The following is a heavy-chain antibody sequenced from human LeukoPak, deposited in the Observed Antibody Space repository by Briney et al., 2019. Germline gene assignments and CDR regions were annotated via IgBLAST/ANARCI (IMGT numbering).Heavy chain of an antibody. CDR2: INPDTGDP. J-gene: IGHJ4*02. CDR3: VTGDYFDY. V-gene: IGHV1-2*04. Sequence: ASVKVSCKASGYIFSGYYMHWVRQAPGQGLEWVGRINPDTGDPNYARKFRGWVTITTDTSTSSGYMELSRLKSDDTAVYYCVTGDYFDYWGQGTLAIVSS. CDR1: GYIFSGYY.